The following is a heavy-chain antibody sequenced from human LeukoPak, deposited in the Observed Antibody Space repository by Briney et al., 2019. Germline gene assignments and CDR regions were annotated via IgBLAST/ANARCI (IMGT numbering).Heavy chain of an antibody. J-gene: IGHJ4*02. D-gene: IGHD4-23*01. Sequence: SETLSLTCTVSGGSISSSSYYWGWIRQPPGKGLEWIGSIYYSGSTYYNPSLKSRVTISVDTSKNQFSLKLSSVTAADTAVYYCARGNDYGGNGFDYWGQGALVTVSS. CDR2: IYYSGST. V-gene: IGHV4-39*07. CDR3: ARGNDYGGNGFDY. CDR1: GGSISSSSYY.